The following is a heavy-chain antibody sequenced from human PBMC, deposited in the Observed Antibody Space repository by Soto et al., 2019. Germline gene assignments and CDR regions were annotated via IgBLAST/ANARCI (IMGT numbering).Heavy chain of an antibody. Sequence: QVQLVQTGAEVKKPGSSVKVSCKASGGTFSSYAISWVRQAPGQGLEWMGGIIPSFGTANYAQKFQGRVTITADESTSTAYMVRSSLRSLDTAVYYCASDALCNTNKNAFDLWGQGTMVTVSS. J-gene: IGHJ3*01. CDR3: ASDALCNTNKNAFDL. D-gene: IGHD2-21*01. CDR2: IIPSFGTA. V-gene: IGHV1-69*01. CDR1: GGTFSSYA.